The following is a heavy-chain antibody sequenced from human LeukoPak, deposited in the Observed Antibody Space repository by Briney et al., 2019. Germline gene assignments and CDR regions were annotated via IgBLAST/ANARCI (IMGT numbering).Heavy chain of an antibody. J-gene: IGHJ5*02. CDR2: TYYRSKWYN. CDR3: AREPGVYIPLDTNWFDP. CDR1: GDSVSSNSAA. V-gene: IGHV6-1*01. Sequence: QTLSLTCAISGDSVSSNSAAWNWIRQSPSRVLEWLGRTYYRSKWYNDYAVSVKSRITINPDTSKNQFSLQLNSVTPEDTAAYYCAREPGVYIPLDTNWFDPWGQGTPVTVSS. D-gene: IGHD6-13*01.